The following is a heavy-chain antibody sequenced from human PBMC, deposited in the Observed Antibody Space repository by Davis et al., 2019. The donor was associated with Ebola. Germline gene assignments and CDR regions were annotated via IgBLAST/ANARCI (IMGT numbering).Heavy chain of an antibody. CDR3: ARGAETFWSGYQGYYYYMDV. J-gene: IGHJ6*03. Sequence: GESLKISCAASGFTFSSYWMHWVRQAPGKGLVWVSRINSDGSSTSYADSVKGRFTISRDNAKNTLYLQMNSLRAEDTAVYYCARGAETFWSGYQGYYYYMDVWGKGTTVTVSS. D-gene: IGHD3-3*01. V-gene: IGHV3-74*01. CDR2: INSDGSST. CDR1: GFTFSSYW.